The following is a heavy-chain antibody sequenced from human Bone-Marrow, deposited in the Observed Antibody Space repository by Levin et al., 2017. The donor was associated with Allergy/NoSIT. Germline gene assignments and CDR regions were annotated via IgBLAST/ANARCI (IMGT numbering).Heavy chain of an antibody. CDR1: GSSFDTYW. D-gene: IGHD1-1*01. CDR2: IYPGDSQT. CDR3: SRRWSWNGGSFDF. V-gene: IGHV5-51*01. J-gene: IGHJ4*02. Sequence: PGESLKISCRTSGSSFDTYWIAWVRLMPGKGLEWLGTIYPGDSQTTYSPSFQGQVTFSVDKSLTTAYLQWSRLTASDSAIYYWSRRWSWNGGSFDFWGQGTLVSVSS.